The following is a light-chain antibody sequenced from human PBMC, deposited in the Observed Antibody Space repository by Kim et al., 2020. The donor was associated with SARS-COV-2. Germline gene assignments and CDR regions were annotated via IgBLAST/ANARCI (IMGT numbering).Light chain of an antibody. CDR2: EVS. J-gene: IGLJ2*01. V-gene: IGLV2-18*02. CDR3: SSYTSSSTLV. CDR1: SRDVGSYKR. Sequence: SGTISCTGTSRDVGSYKRVSWYQPPPGTAPKLMIYEVSNRPSGVPDRFSGSKSGNTASLTISGLQAEDEADYYCSSYTSSSTLVFGGGTQLTVL.